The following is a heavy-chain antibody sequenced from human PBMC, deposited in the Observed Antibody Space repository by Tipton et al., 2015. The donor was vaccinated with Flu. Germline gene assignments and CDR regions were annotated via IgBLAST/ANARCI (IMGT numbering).Heavy chain of an antibody. V-gene: IGHV3-7*01. CDR2: IKQDGSKE. Sequence: SLRLSCAASGFSFDDYAMHWVRQAPGKGLEWVANIKQDGSKENYVDSVKGRFTISRDNAKNSLYLQMNSLRVEDTAVYYCVKMPDFDYWGQGTLVTVSS. D-gene: IGHD1-14*01. CDR1: GFSFDDYA. J-gene: IGHJ4*02. CDR3: VKMPDFDY.